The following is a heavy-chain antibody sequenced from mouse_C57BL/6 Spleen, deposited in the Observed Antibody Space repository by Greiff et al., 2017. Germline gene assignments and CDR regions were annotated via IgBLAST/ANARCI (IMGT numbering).Heavy chain of an antibody. V-gene: IGHV1-64*01. CDR2: IHPNSGST. J-gene: IGHJ2*01. Sequence: QVQLQQPGAELVKPGASVKLSCKASGYTFTSYWMHWVKQRPGQGLEWIGMIHPNSGSTNYNEKFKSKATLTVDKSSSTAYMQLSSLTSEDSAVXYCARYPHYYGTHYFDYWGQGTTLTVSS. D-gene: IGHD1-1*01. CDR1: GYTFTSYW. CDR3: ARYPHYYGTHYFDY.